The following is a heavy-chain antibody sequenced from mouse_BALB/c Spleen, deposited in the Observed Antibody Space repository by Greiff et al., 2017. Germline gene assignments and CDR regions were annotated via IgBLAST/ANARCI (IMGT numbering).Heavy chain of an antibody. D-gene: IGHD2-1*01. CDR3: AKPYGNHVAWFAY. Sequence: EVQRVESGPGLVKPSQSLSLTCTVTGYSITSDYAWNWIRQFPGNKLEWMGYISYSGSTSYNPSLKSRISITRDTSKNQFFLQLNSVTTEDTATYYCAKPYGNHVAWFAYWGQGTLVTVSA. CDR2: ISYSGST. CDR1: GYSITSDYA. J-gene: IGHJ3*01. V-gene: IGHV3-2*02.